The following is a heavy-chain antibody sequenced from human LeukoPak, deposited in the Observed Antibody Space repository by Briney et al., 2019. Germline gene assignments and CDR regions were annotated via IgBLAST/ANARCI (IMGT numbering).Heavy chain of an antibody. D-gene: IGHD4-17*01. CDR2: INPNSGGT. V-gene: IGHV1-2*02. J-gene: IGHJ4*02. CDR1: GYTFTGYY. Sequence: ASVKVSCKASGYTFTGYYMHWVRQAPGQGLEWMGWINPNSGGTNYAQKFQGRVTMTRDTSISTAYMELNSLRAEDTAVYYCARYFGDYVNDQYYFDYWGQGTLVTVSS. CDR3: ARYFGDYVNDQYYFDY.